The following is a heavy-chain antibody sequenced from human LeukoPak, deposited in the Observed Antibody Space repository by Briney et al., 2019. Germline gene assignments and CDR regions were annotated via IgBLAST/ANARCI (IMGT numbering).Heavy chain of an antibody. V-gene: IGHV3-66*01. CDR2: IYSGGST. Sequence: GGSLRLSCAASGFTVSSNYMSWVRQAPGKGLEWVSVIYSGGSTYYADSVKGRFTISRDNSKNTLYLQMNSLRAEDTAVYYCARDKGSWYFDYWGQGTLVTVSS. D-gene: IGHD6-13*01. J-gene: IGHJ4*02. CDR3: ARDKGSWYFDY. CDR1: GFTVSSNY.